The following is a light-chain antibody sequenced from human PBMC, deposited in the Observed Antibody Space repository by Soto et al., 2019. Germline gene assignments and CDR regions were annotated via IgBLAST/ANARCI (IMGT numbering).Light chain of an antibody. CDR3: QQYNSYRWT. CDR1: QSISTY. J-gene: IGKJ5*01. V-gene: IGKV1-5*03. Sequence: DIQITQSPSTLSSSVLERFTITCRASQSISTYLAWDQQKPGKAPKLLIYKASSLESGVPSRFSGSGSGTEFTLTISSLQPDDFATYYCQQYNSYRWTFGLGTRLEI. CDR2: KAS.